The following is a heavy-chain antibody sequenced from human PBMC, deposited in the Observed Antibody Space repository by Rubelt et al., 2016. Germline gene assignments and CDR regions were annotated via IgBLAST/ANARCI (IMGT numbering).Heavy chain of an antibody. V-gene: IGHV3-30*01. Sequence: SYDGSNKYYADSVKGRFTISRDNSKNTLYLQMNSLRGEDTAVYYCVRDLDYWGQGTLVTVSS. D-gene: IGHD1-1*01. J-gene: IGHJ4*02. CDR2: SYDGSNK. CDR3: VRDLDY.